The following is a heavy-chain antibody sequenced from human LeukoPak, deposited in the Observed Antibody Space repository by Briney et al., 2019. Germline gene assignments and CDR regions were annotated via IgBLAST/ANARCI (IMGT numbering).Heavy chain of an antibody. J-gene: IGHJ6*04. CDR2: IYYSGST. CDR1: GGSISSSSYY. V-gene: IGHV4-39*01. D-gene: IGHD3-22*01. CDR3: ASPVYYYDSSGYYYGLGVWDV. Sequence: STETLSLTCTVSGGSISSSSYYWGWIRQPPGKGLEWIGSIYYSGSTYYNPSLKSRVTISVDTSKNQFSLKLSSVTAADTAVYYCASPVYYYDSSGYYYGLGVWDVWGKGTTVTVSS.